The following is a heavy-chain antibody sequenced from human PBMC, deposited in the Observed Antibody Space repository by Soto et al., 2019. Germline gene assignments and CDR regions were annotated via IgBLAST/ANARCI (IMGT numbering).Heavy chain of an antibody. CDR3: TTGLAAAGTNY. CDR2: IKSKTDGGTT. Sequence: WGSLRLSCAASGFTFNAAWMSWVHQAPGKGLEWVGRIKSKTDGGTTDFAAPVKSRFTISRDDSKNTVYLQMNSLKIEDTAVYYCTTGLAAAGTNYWGQGTLVTVSS. D-gene: IGHD6-13*01. J-gene: IGHJ4*02. CDR1: GFTFNAAW. V-gene: IGHV3-15*01.